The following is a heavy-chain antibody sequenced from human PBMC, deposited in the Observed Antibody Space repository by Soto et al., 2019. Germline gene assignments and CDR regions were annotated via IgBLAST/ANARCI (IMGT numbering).Heavy chain of an antibody. CDR2: IHYDGAT. CDR3: ARYHYGVDWFDP. D-gene: IGHD3-10*01. J-gene: IGHJ5*02. CDR1: GDSFSSRAVY. Sequence: SETLSLTCSVSGDSFSSRAVYWGWIRQPPGKGLEWLGSIHYDGATYYSPSLKSRLTLSIDTSNKQFSLRLTSVTAADTAVYYCARYHYGVDWFDPWGQGTLVTVSS. V-gene: IGHV4-39*07.